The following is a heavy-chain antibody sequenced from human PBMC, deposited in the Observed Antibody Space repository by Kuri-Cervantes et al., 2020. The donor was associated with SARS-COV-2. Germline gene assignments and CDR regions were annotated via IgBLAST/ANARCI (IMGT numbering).Heavy chain of an antibody. Sequence: SETLSLTCSVSGDSISPYYWTWIRQPPGKGLEWIGHIYYSGSINYNPSLMSRLTISVDTSKNQVSLKLSSVTAADTAVYYCARSAAAFYGMDVRGQGTTVTVSS. CDR1: GDSISPYY. J-gene: IGHJ6*02. CDR3: ARSAAAFYGMDV. CDR2: IYYSGSI. V-gene: IGHV4-59*01. D-gene: IGHD2-2*01.